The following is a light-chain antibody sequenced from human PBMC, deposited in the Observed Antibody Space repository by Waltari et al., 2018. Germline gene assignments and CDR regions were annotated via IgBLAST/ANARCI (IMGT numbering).Light chain of an antibody. J-gene: IGLJ2*01. CDR2: KDT. CDR1: ALPKQF. CDR3: QSGDSSVVVG. Sequence: SYELTQPPSVSVSSGQTARITCSGDALPKQFAFWYQQKSAQAPVDVIYKDTERPSGSPERHSGSSEGTTVTWTISGAQAEDEAEYYCQSGDSSVVVGFGGGTKLTVL. V-gene: IGLV3-25*03.